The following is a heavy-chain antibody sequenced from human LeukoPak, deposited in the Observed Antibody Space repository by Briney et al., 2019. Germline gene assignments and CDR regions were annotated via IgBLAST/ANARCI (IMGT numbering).Heavy chain of an antibody. D-gene: IGHD3-22*01. V-gene: IGHV3-23*01. CDR3: ARDRSRITMTVAVTRGYYFDY. CDR2: ISGRGGNT. J-gene: IGHJ4*02. CDR1: GFTFSSYI. Sequence: GGSLRLSCAASGFTFSSYIMNWIRQAPGKGLEWVSGISGRGGNTNYADSVKGRFTISRDNSKNTLYLQMNSLRAEDTAIYYCARDRSRITMTVAVTRGYYFDYWGQGTLVTVSS.